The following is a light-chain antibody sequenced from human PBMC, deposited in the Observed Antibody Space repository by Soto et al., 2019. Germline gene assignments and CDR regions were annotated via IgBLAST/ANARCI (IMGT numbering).Light chain of an antibody. V-gene: IGKV3-20*01. CDR1: QSVSSSY. CDR3: QQYGSSPNT. Sequence: QARDTLALCPGVRPGRRCRTSQSVSSSYLAWYQQKPGQAPRLLISGASSRATGIPDRFSGSGSGTDLTLTIIRLEHADFAAYHCQQYGSSPNTFGGGTKVDIK. J-gene: IGKJ4*01. CDR2: GAS.